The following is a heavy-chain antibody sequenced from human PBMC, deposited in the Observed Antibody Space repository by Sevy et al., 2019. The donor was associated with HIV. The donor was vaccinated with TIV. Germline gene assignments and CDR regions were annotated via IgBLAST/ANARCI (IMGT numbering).Heavy chain of an antibody. D-gene: IGHD3-16*01. CDR2: ISSNSDYI. CDR3: ARAVMEMSTWRSDY. Sequence: GGSLRLSCAASGFTFSSYRMTWVRQAPGKGLEWASCISSNSDYINYADSVKGRFTISRDNAKNLLYLQMDSLRAEDTAVYYCARAVMEMSTWRSDYWGQGTLVTVSS. V-gene: IGHV3-21*01. J-gene: IGHJ4*02. CDR1: GFTFSSYR.